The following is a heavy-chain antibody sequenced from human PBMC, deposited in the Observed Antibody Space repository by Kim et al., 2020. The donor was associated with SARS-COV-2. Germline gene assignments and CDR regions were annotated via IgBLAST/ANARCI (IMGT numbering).Heavy chain of an antibody. CDR3: AKGRDTRWGGIVVVPAAHFDY. D-gene: IGHD2-2*01. J-gene: IGHJ4*02. CDR1: GFTFSSYA. Sequence: GGSLRLSCAASGFTFSSYAMSWVRQAPGKGLEWVSVIYSGGSSTYYADSVKGRFTISRDNSKNTLYLQMNSLRAEDTAVYYCAKGRDTRWGGIVVVPAAHFDYWGQGTLVTVSS. V-gene: IGHV3-23*03. CDR2: IYSGGSST.